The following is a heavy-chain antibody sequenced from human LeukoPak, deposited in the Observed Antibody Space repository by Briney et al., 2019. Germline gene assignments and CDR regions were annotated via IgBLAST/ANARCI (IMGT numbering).Heavy chain of an antibody. CDR3: ARGAGMTDFLFDI. CDR1: GYTFTSYG. D-gene: IGHD1-14*01. Sequence: GASVKVSCKASGYTFTSYGISWVRQAPGQGLEWMGWISAYNGNTNYAQKLQGRVTITRDTSASTAYMELSSLRSEDTAVYYCARGAGMTDFLFDIWGQGTMVTVSS. J-gene: IGHJ3*02. CDR2: ISAYNGNT. V-gene: IGHV1-18*01.